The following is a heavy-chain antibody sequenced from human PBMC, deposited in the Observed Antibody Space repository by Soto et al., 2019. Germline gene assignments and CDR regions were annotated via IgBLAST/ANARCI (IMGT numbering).Heavy chain of an antibody. J-gene: IGHJ6*02. Sequence: QVQLQQWGAGLLKPSETLSLTCAVYGGSFSGYYWSWIRQPPGKGLEWIGEINHSGSTNYNPSLXSXXTISVDTSKNQFSLKLSSVTAADTAVYYCAVDLDVWGQGTTVTVSS. D-gene: IGHD5-12*01. CDR1: GGSFSGYY. CDR3: AVDLDV. CDR2: INHSGST. V-gene: IGHV4-34*01.